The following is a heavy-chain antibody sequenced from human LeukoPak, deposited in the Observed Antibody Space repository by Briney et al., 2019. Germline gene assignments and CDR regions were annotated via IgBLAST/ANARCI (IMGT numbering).Heavy chain of an antibody. J-gene: IGHJ3*02. V-gene: IGHV3-9*03. D-gene: IGHD6-19*01. Sequence: PGGSLRLSCAASGFTFDDYAMHWVRQAPGKGLEWVSGISWNSGSIGYADSVKGRFTISRDNAKNSLYLQMNSLRAEDMALYYCAKDIGAVAGYAFDIWGQGTMVTVSS. CDR3: AKDIGAVAGYAFDI. CDR1: GFTFDDYA. CDR2: ISWNSGSI.